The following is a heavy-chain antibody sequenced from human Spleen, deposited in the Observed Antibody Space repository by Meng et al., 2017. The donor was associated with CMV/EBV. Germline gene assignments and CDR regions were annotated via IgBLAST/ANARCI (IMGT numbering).Heavy chain of an antibody. J-gene: IGHJ5*02. D-gene: IGHD6-6*01. CDR3: ARVAVIAARPDHWFDP. V-gene: IGHV1-3*01. CDR2: INAGNGNT. CDR1: GYTFTSYA. Sequence: SGYTFTSYAMQWVRQAPGQRLEWMGWINAGNGNTKYSQKFQGRVTITRDTSASTAYMELSSLRSEDTAVYYCARVAVIAARPDHWFDPWGQGTLVTVSS.